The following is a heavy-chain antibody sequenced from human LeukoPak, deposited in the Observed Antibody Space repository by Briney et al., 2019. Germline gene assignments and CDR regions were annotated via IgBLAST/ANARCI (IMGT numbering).Heavy chain of an antibody. V-gene: IGHV3-21*01. J-gene: IGHJ4*02. D-gene: IGHD2-15*01. CDR1: GFTFGSYS. CDR3: ARGCSGGSCYDY. Sequence: GGSLRLSCAASGFTFGSYSMNWVRQAPGKGLEWVSSICTSSDYIYYADSVKGRFTISRDNAENSLFLQVNSLRAEDTAVYYCARGCSGGSCYDYWGQGTLVTVSS. CDR2: ICTSSDYI.